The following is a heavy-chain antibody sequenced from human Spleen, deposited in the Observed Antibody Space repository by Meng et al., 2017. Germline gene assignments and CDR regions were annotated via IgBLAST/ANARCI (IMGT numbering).Heavy chain of an antibody. D-gene: IGHD4-23*01. Sequence: QLVQAGAEVKKTGSSVKVSCKASGYTFTYRYLHWVRQAPGQALEWMGWITPFNGNTNYAQKFQDRVTITRDRSMSTAYMELSSLRSEDTAMYYCASNYGGNSEPSDAFDIWGQGTMVTVSS. J-gene: IGHJ3*02. CDR1: GYTFTYRY. V-gene: IGHV1-45*02. CDR2: ITPFNGNT. CDR3: ASNYGGNSEPSDAFDI.